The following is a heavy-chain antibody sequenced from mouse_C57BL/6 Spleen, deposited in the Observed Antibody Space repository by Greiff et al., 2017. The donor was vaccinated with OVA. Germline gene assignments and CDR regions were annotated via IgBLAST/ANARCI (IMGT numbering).Heavy chain of an antibody. J-gene: IGHJ2*01. Sequence: QVQLQQPGAELVRPGSSVKLSCKASGYTFTSYWMDWVKQRPGQGLEWIGNIYPSDSETHYNQKFKDKATLTVDKSSSTAYMQLSSLTSEDSAVYYCARTNYGLGRYVDYWGQGTTLTVSS. CDR3: ARTNYGLGRYVDY. CDR2: IYPSDSET. D-gene: IGHD4-1*01. CDR1: GYTFTSYW. V-gene: IGHV1-61*01.